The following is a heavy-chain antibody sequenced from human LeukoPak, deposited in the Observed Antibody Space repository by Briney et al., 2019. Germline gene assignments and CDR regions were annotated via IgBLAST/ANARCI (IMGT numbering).Heavy chain of an antibody. Sequence: PGGSLRLSCAASGLTFNNAWMSWVRQAPGKGLEWVGRIKSKTDGGTTDYAAPVKGRFTISRDDSKNTLYLQMNSLKTEDTAVYYCTTLRYFDWISRYFDYWGQGTLVTVSS. D-gene: IGHD3-9*01. J-gene: IGHJ4*02. CDR2: IKSKTDGGTT. V-gene: IGHV3-15*01. CDR1: GLTFNNAW. CDR3: TTLRYFDWISRYFDY.